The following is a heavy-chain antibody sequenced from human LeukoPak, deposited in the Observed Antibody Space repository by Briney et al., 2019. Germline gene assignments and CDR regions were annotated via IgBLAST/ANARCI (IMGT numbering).Heavy chain of an antibody. V-gene: IGHV4-39*07. CDR2: IYYSGST. CDR3: ARGRYCSSTSCSAFDY. CDR1: GGSISSSSHY. J-gene: IGHJ4*02. D-gene: IGHD2-2*01. Sequence: SETLSLTCTVSGGSISSSSHYWGWIRQPPGKGLEWIGNIYYSGSTYYNPSLKSRVTISVDTSENQFSLKLSSVTAADTAVYYCARGRYCSSTSCSAFDYWGQGTLVTVSS.